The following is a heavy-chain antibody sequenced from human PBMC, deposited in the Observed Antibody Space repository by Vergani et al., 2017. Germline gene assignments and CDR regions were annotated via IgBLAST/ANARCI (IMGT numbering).Heavy chain of an antibody. CDR2: ITWNSGSL. CDR1: GFTFDDYA. V-gene: IGHV3-9*01. D-gene: IGHD4-11*01. J-gene: IGHJ4*02. Sequence: EVQLVESGGGLVQPGRSLRLSCSASGFTFDDYAMHWFRQAPGKGLEWVSGITWNSGSLDYADSVRGRVIISRDNAKNSLYLQMSSLRSEDTAFYYCARDYSKKSSLDYWGQGTLVTVTS. CDR3: ARDYSKKSSLDY.